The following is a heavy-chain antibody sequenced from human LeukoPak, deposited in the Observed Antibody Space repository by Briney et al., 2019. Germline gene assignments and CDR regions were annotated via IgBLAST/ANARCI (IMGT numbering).Heavy chain of an antibody. CDR2: ISGSGGST. Sequence: WGSLRLSCAASGFTFSSYAMSWVRQAPGKGLEWVSAISGSGGSTYYADSVKGRFTISRDNSKNTLYLQMNSLRAEDTAVYYCASRLGYCSGGSCYLDYWGQGTLVTVSS. J-gene: IGHJ4*02. V-gene: IGHV3-23*01. CDR1: GFTFSSYA. D-gene: IGHD2-15*01. CDR3: ASRLGYCSGGSCYLDY.